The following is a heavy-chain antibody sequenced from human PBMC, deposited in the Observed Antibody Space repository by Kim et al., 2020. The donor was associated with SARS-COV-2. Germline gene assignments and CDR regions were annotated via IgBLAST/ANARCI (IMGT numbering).Heavy chain of an antibody. D-gene: IGHD3-3*01. Sequence: SETLSLTCAVQGGSFRDYYWTRIRQSPGKGLEWIGEISYGGNTNYNPSLGSRVTMSIDTSRNSFSLKMTSVTAADTAVYYCARAYSLQYLDWTATTYYS. CDR3: ARAYSLQYLDWTATTYYS. V-gene: IGHV4-34*01. CDR1: GGSFRDYY. J-gene: IGHJ6*01. CDR2: ISYGGNT.